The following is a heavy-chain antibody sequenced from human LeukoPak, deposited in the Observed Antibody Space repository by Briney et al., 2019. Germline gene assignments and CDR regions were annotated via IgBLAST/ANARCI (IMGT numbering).Heavy chain of an antibody. CDR3: ARGYWANF. V-gene: IGHV3-23*01. CDR2: ISGSGGST. CDR1: GFTFSSDA. D-gene: IGHD1-26*01. J-gene: IGHJ4*02. Sequence: LTGGSLRLSCIGTGFTFSSDAMGWVRQAPGKGLEWVSGISGSGGSTYYADSVKGRFTISRDNSKNTLYLQMNGLRAEDTAVYYCARGYWANFWGQGTLVTVSS.